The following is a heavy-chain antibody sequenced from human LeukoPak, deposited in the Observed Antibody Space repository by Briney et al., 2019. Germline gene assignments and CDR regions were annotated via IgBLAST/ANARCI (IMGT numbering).Heavy chain of an antibody. J-gene: IGHJ3*02. Sequence: GALRLSCAASGFTFSSYAMSWVRQAPGKGLEWVSAISGSGGSTYYADSVKGRFTISRDNSKNTLYLQMNSLRAEDTAVYYCAKDLDPIIAEGAFDIWGQGTMVTVSS. CDR3: AKDLDPIIAEGAFDI. CDR2: ISGSGGST. CDR1: GFTFSSYA. V-gene: IGHV3-23*01. D-gene: IGHD2-21*01.